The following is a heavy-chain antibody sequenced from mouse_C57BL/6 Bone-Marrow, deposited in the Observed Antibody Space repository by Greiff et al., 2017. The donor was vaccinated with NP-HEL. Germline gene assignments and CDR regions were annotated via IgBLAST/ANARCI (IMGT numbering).Heavy chain of an antibody. J-gene: IGHJ3*01. CDR1: GYTFTGYW. CDR3: ARGQVPYYGSSGFAY. D-gene: IGHD1-1*01. CDR2: ILPGSGST. V-gene: IGHV1-9*01. Sequence: VQLQQSGAELMKPGASVKLSCKATGYTFTGYWIAWVKQRPGHGLEWIGEILPGSGSTNYNEKFKGKATLTADTSSNTAYMQLSSLTTEDSAIYYGARGQVPYYGSSGFAYWAQGTLVTVSA.